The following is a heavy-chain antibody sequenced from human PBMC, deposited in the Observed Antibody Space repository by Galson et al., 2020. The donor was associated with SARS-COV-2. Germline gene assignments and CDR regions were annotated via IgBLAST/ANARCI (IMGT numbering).Heavy chain of an antibody. J-gene: IGHJ4*02. D-gene: IGHD7-27*01. CDR1: GFTLSSYW. Sequence: GESLKISCAASGFTLSSYWMSWVRQAPGKGLEWVANIKDDGSEEYYVNSVKGRFTISRDNAKNSLYLQMNSLRAEDTALYYCARDWGPGEALSFHWGRGTLVTVSS. V-gene: IGHV3-7*01. CDR3: ARDWGPGEALSFH. CDR2: IKDDGSEE.